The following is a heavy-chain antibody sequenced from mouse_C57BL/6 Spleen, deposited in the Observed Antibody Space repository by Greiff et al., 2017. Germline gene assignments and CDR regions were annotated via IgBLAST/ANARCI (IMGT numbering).Heavy chain of an antibody. J-gene: IGHJ3*01. CDR2: IDPSDSYT. CDR1: GYTFTSYW. CDR3: APALGPAWCAY. V-gene: IGHV1-69*01. Sequence: QVQLQQPGAELVMPGASVKLSCKASGYTFTSYWMHWVKQRPGQGLEWIGEIDPSDSYTNYNQKFKGKSTLTVDKSSRTAYMQLSSLTSEDSAVYYCAPALGPAWCAYWGQGTLVTVSA.